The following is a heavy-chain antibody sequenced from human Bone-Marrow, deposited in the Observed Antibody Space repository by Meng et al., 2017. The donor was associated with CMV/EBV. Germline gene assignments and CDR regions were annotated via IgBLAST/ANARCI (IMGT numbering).Heavy chain of an antibody. J-gene: IGHJ6*02. CDR3: ASSGSRGSSWYYYYYGMDV. Sequence: GGSLRLSCAVSGGSISSSNWWNWIRQPPGKGLEWVSYISSSGSTIYYADSVKGRFTISRDNAKNSLYLQMNSLRAEDTAVYYCASSGSRGSSWYYYYYGMDVWGQGTTVTVSS. D-gene: IGHD6-13*01. CDR2: ISSSGSTI. V-gene: IGHV3-48*03. CDR1: GGSISSSN.